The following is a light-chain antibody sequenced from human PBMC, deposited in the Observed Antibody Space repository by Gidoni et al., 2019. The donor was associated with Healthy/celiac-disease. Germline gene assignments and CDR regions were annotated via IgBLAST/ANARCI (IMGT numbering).Light chain of an antibody. CDR3: QQYNNWPQT. V-gene: IGKV3-15*01. CDR1: QSVSSN. Sequence: EIVMTQYPATLSVSPGERATLSCRASQSVSSNLAWYQQKPGQAPRLLIYGASTRATGIPARFSGSGSGTEFTLTISSLQSEDFAVYYCQQYNNWPQTCGQGTKLEIK. CDR2: GAS. J-gene: IGKJ2*01.